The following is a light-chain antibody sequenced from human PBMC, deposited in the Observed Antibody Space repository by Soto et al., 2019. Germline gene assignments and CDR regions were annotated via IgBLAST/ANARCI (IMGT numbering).Light chain of an antibody. J-gene: IGKJ1*01. CDR2: GAS. Sequence: TQSPATLSLSPGEQANLYCSASESVRTFVDWYQQTPGQAPRLLIYGASTRATGIPARFSGSGSGTEFTLTISSLQSADFAVYYCQQYNTWPPETFGQGTKV. CDR3: QQYNTWPPET. CDR1: ESVRTF. V-gene: IGKV3-15*01.